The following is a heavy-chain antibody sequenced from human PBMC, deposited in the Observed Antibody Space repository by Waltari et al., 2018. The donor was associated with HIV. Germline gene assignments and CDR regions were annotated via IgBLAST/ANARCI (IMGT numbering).Heavy chain of an antibody. Sequence: QVQLVQSGAAVERPGASVRVSCKASGYTFTDYNIHWVRQAPGQGLEWMGWINPNSGDTTYAQKFQAWVSMTRDTSINTAYMELSRLRSDDTAVYYCAKGSELWSDFDCWGQGTLVTVSS. V-gene: IGHV1-2*04. CDR1: GYTFTDYN. D-gene: IGHD3-10*01. J-gene: IGHJ4*02. CDR2: INPNSGDT. CDR3: AKGSELWSDFDC.